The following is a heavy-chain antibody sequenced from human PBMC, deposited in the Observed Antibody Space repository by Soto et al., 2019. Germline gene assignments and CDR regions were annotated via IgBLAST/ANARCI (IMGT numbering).Heavy chain of an antibody. CDR2: IKQDGSEK. V-gene: IGHV3-7*01. D-gene: IGHD2-21*02. J-gene: IGHJ4*02. CDR1: GFTFSSYW. Sequence: EVQLVESGGGLVQPGGSLRLSCAASGFTFSSYWMSWVRQAPGKGLEWVANIKQDGSEKYYVDSVKGRFPISRDNAKNSLYLEMNSLRAEDTAGYYCAGDGGGNSYYFDYWGQGTLVTVSS. CDR3: AGDGGGNSYYFDY.